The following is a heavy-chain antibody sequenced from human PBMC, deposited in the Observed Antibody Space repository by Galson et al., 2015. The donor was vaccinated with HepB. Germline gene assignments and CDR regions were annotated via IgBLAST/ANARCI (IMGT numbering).Heavy chain of an antibody. V-gene: IGHV1-69*04. Sequence: SVKVSCKASGGTFSSYAISWVRQAPGQGLEWMGRIIPILGIANYAQKFQGRVTITADKSTSTAYMELSSLRSEDTAVYYCARVATVTTAQYYWGQGTLVTVSS. CDR1: GGTFSSYA. D-gene: IGHD4-17*01. J-gene: IGHJ4*02. CDR2: IIPILGIA. CDR3: ARVATVTTAQYY.